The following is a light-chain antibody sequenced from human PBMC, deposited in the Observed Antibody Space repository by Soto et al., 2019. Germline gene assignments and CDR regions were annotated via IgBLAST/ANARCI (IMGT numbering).Light chain of an antibody. V-gene: IGLV2-8*01. CDR3: TSYVGNDIWV. Sequence: HSALTQPPSASGSPGQSVTISGTGTSIDVGAYTYVSWYQQYPGKAPKLMIYEVTKRPSGVPDRFSGSKSVNTASLTVSGLQAEDEADYYCTSYVGNDIWVFGGGTKLTVL. J-gene: IGLJ3*02. CDR1: SIDVGAYTY. CDR2: EVT.